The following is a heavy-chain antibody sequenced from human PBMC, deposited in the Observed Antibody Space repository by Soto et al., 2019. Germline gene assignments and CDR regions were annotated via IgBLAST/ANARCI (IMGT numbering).Heavy chain of an antibody. J-gene: IGHJ4*02. CDR3: ARERNYYNRSGYPFFDY. Sequence: LSLTCTVSGGSISSGGYYWSWIRQHPGKGLEWIGYIYYSGSTYYNPSLKSRVTISVDTSKNQFSLKLSSVTAADTAVYYCARERNYYNRSGYPFFDYGGKGTLVPVSS. CDR2: IYYSGST. V-gene: IGHV4-31*03. D-gene: IGHD3-22*01. CDR1: GGSISSGGYY.